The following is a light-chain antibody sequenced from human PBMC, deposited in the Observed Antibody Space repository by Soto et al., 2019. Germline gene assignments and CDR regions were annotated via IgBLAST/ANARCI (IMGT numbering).Light chain of an antibody. Sequence: DIQITQSPSSLSASVGYRFTITCPASQSISSYLNWYQQKTVKAHKIMIYAASSLQSGVTSRFSGSGSGTDFTLTIRSLQPEDFATYYCEKSYSTPWTLGNGNPVDI. CDR2: AAS. J-gene: IGKJ1*01. CDR1: QSISSY. CDR3: EKSYSTPWT. V-gene: IGKV1-39*01.